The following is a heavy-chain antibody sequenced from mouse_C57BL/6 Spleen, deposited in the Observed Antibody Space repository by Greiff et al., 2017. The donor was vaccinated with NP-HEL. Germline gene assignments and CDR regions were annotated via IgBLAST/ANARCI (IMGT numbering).Heavy chain of an antibody. J-gene: IGHJ4*01. V-gene: IGHV5-6*01. CDR1: GFTFSSYG. D-gene: IGHD4-1*01. CDR2: ISSGGSYT. Sequence: EVKVVESGGDLVKPGGSLKLSCAASGFTFSSYGMSWVRQTPDKRLEWVATISSGGSYTYYPDSVKGRFTISRDNAKNTLYLQMSSLKSEDTAMYYCARLGRVYAMDYWGQGTSVTVSS. CDR3: ARLGRVYAMDY.